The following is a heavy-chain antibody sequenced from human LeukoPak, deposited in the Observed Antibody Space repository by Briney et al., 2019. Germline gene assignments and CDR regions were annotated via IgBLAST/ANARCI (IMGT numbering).Heavy chain of an antibody. CDR3: ARANYGSGSYHDY. J-gene: IGHJ4*02. CDR2: ISSSSSYI. Sequence: GGSLRLSCAASGFTFSSYAMSWVRQAPGKGLEWVSSISSSSSYIYYADSVKGRFTISRDNAKNSLYLQMNSLRAEDTAVYYCARANYGSGSYHDYWGQGTLVTVSS. D-gene: IGHD3-10*01. V-gene: IGHV3-21*01. CDR1: GFTFSSYA.